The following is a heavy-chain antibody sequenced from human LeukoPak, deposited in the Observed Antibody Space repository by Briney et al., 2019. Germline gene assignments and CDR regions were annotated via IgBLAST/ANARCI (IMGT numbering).Heavy chain of an antibody. Sequence: ASVKVSFKAAGYTFTSDGISWLRQAPGQGLGWMGWISAYNGNTNNAQKLHGRVTMTTDTYTSTAYMELRSLRSDDTAVYYCARDPGEGSFDYWGQGTLVTAAS. CDR2: ISAYNGNT. CDR1: GYTFTSDG. V-gene: IGHV1-18*01. J-gene: IGHJ4*02. CDR3: ARDPGEGSFDY.